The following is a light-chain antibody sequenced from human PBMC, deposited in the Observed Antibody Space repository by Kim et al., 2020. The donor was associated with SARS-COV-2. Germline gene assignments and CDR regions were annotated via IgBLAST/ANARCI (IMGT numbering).Light chain of an antibody. V-gene: IGLV1-47*01. J-gene: IGLJ1*01. Sequence: QSVTISCSGSSSNIGSNYVYWYQQLPGTAPKLLIYRNNQRPSGVPDRFSGSKSGTSASLAISGLRSEDEADYYCEAWDDSLSGYVFGTGTKVTVL. CDR2: RNN. CDR3: EAWDDSLSGYV. CDR1: SSNIGSNY.